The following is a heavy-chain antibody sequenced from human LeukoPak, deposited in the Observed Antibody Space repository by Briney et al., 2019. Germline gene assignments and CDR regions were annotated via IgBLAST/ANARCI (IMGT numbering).Heavy chain of an antibody. CDR1: GGTFSSYS. D-gene: IGHD3-10*01. CDR3: ASLTMVRGRHYYYYMDV. J-gene: IGHJ6*03. Sequence: SAKVSCKAPGGTFSSYSISWVRQAPGQRLEWMGRIIPIFGTANYAQKFQGRVTITTDESTSTAYMELSSLRSEDTAVYYCASLTMVRGRHYYYYMDVWGKGTTVTVSS. V-gene: IGHV1-69*05. CDR2: IIPIFGTA.